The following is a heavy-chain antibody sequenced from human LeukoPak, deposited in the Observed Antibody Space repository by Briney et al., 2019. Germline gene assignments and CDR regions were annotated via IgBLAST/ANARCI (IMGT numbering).Heavy chain of an antibody. CDR1: GFTVSSND. J-gene: IGHJ4*02. CDR2: VYSGGTT. D-gene: IGHD4-17*01. Sequence: GGSLRLSCAASGFTVSSNDISWVRQAPGKGLEWVSVVYSGGTTYFADSVKGRFTISRDSSKNTLYLQMNSLRAEDTAVYYCARGSGDVIDYWGQGTLVTVSS. CDR3: ARGSGDVIDY. V-gene: IGHV3-66*01.